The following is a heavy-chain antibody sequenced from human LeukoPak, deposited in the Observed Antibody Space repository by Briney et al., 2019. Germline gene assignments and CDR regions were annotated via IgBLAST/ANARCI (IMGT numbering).Heavy chain of an antibody. CDR2: INYSGST. Sequence: SETLSLTCTVSGGSISSRSYYWGWIRQPPGKGLEWIGTINYSGSTYYNPSLKSRVTISVDTSKNQFSLKLSSVTAADTAVYYCARHDCSSTSCYADYWGQGTLVTVSS. J-gene: IGHJ4*02. CDR1: GGSISSRSYY. D-gene: IGHD2-2*01. CDR3: ARHDCSSTSCYADY. V-gene: IGHV4-39*01.